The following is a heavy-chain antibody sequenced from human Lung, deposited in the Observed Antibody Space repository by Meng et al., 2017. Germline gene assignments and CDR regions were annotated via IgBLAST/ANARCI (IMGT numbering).Heavy chain of an antibody. CDR3: ARDDSGYADFDS. Sequence: QAQLQESGSGLVKPSATPSLTCAGSGGSISSNNWWSWVRQTPGRGLEWIGEVYHGRSTNYNPSLTSRVIISVNNSKNLFSLKLTSVTAADTAVYYCARDDSGYADFDSWGQGTLVTVSS. CDR1: GGSISSNNW. V-gene: IGHV4-4*02. CDR2: VYHGRST. J-gene: IGHJ4*02. D-gene: IGHD3-22*01.